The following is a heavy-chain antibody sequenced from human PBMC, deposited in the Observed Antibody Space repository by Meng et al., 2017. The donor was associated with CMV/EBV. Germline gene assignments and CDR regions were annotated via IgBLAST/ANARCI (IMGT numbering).Heavy chain of an antibody. CDR2: IRYDGSNK. CDR3: ARVAAAVKYYFDY. Sequence: GGSLRLSCAASGFTFSSYGMHWVRQAPGKGLEWVAFIRYDGSNKYYADSVKGRFTISRDNSKNTLYLQMNSLRAEDTAVYYCARVAAAVKYYFDYWGQGTLVTVSS. J-gene: IGHJ4*02. CDR1: GFTFSSYG. D-gene: IGHD6-13*01. V-gene: IGHV3-30*02.